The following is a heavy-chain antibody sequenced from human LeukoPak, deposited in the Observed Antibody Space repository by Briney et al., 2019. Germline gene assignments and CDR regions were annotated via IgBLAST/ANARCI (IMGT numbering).Heavy chain of an antibody. CDR1: GGSISSSSHY. Sequence: SETLSLTCIVSGGSISSSSHYWGWIRQPPGKELEWIGSIYYSGSTYYNPSLKSRVTISVDTSKNQFSLKLSSVTAADTAVYYCARSRQVVLNWFDPWGQGTLVTVSS. D-gene: IGHD2-15*01. CDR2: IYYSGST. CDR3: ARSRQVVLNWFDP. J-gene: IGHJ5*02. V-gene: IGHV4-39*01.